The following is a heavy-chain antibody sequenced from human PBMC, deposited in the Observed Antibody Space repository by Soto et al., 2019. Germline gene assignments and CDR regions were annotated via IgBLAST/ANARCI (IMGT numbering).Heavy chain of an antibody. CDR1: GVTCRDHD. D-gene: IGHD2-2*01. Sequence: GGVLRDWWGAAGVTCRDHDRGGIRKIQGKGREWVSYISSTSSYANYADCVKGRFSISRDNAKNSLCLQMNSLRAEDTAVYYCARDSSSYGPFDYSGQGTLVSVSS. V-gene: IGHV3-11*06. J-gene: IGHJ4*02. CDR3: ARDSSSYGPFDY. CDR2: ISSTSSYA.